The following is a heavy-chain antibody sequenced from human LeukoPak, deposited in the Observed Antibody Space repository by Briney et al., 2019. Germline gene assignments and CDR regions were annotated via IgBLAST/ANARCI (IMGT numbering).Heavy chain of an antibody. J-gene: IGHJ3*02. CDR1: GGSISSYY. V-gene: IGHV4-4*07. CDR3: AREGTGIARPDDAFDI. Sequence: SETLSLTCTVSGGSISSYYWSWIRQPAGKGLEWIGRIYTSGSTNYNPSLKSRVTMSVGTSKNQFSLKLSSVTAADTAVYYCAREGTGIARPDDAFDIWGQGTMVTVSS. CDR2: IYTSGST. D-gene: IGHD7-27*01.